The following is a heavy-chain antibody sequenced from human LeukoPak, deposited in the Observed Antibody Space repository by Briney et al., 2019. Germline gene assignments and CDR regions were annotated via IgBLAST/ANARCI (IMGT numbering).Heavy chain of an antibody. V-gene: IGHV1-2*02. CDR3: ARDLHYDFWSGYQNYYYYMDV. CDR2: INPDSGGT. D-gene: IGHD3-3*01. J-gene: IGHJ6*03. Sequence: PGASVKVSCKASRYIFIGYYIHWVRQAPGQGLEWMGWINPDSGGTNYAQKFQGRVTMTRDTSISTAYMELRRLRSDDTAVYYCARDLHYDFWSGYQNYYYYMDVWGKGTTVTVSS. CDR1: RYIFIGYY.